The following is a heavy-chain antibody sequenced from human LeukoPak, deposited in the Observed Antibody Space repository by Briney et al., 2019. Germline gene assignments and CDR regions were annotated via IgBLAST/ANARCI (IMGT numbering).Heavy chain of an antibody. CDR1: GGSISSRSYY. Sequence: SETLSLTCIVSGGSISSRSYYWDWIRQPPGKGLEWIGNLFDSGNTHYNPSLRSRLTMSVDTSKNQFSLKLSSVTAADTAVYYCARAVVIPAAMAWGDTGVYGMDVRGQGTTVTVSS. J-gene: IGHJ6*02. CDR3: ARAVVIPAAMAWGDTGVYGMDV. D-gene: IGHD2-2*01. CDR2: LFDSGNT. V-gene: IGHV4-39*01.